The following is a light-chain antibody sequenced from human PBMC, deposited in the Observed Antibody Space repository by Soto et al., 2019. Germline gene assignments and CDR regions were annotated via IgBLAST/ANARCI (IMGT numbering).Light chain of an antibody. CDR1: QSIGSN. V-gene: IGKV3-15*01. CDR3: QQYNNWRRWT. Sequence: EIVMTQSPATLSVSPGERATLSCWASQSIGSNLAWYQQRPGQGPRLLIYDASTRATGIPARFSGSVSGTDFTLTISSLQSEDFAIYYCQQYNNWRRWTFGQGTKVEIK. CDR2: DAS. J-gene: IGKJ1*01.